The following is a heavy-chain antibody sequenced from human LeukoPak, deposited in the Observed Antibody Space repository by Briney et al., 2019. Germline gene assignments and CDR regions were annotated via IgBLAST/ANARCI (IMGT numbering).Heavy chain of an antibody. V-gene: IGHV3-7*01. J-gene: IGHJ3*02. CDR1: GFTFSSYS. CDR3: ARDIGSGTAMIDAFDI. CDR2: IKQDGSEK. Sequence: GGSLRLSCAASGFTFSSYSMNWVRQAPGKGLEWVANIKQDGSEKYYVDSVKGRFTISRDNAKNSPYLQMNSLRAEDTAVYYCARDIGSGTAMIDAFDIWGQGTMVTVSS. D-gene: IGHD5-18*01.